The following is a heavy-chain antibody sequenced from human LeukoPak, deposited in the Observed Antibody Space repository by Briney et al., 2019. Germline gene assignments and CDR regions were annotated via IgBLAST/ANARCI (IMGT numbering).Heavy chain of an antibody. V-gene: IGHV3-48*02. D-gene: IGHD4-17*01. Sequence: PGGSLRHSCAASGFTFSNYNLNWVRQAPGKGLEWVSYISDGSSTIYYADSVRGRFTISRDNAKNSLYLQINSLRDEDTAVYYCARETVGLDYWGQGTLVTVSS. J-gene: IGHJ4*02. CDR1: GFTFSNYN. CDR3: ARETVGLDY. CDR2: ISDGSSTI.